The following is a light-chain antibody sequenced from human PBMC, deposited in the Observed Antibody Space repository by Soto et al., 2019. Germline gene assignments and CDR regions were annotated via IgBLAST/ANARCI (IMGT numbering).Light chain of an antibody. V-gene: IGLV2-11*01. Sequence: QSALTQPRSVSGSPGQSVTISCTGTSTDVGGYNYVSWYQQHPGKVPKLILYDVSKRPSGVPDRFSGSKPGNTASLTISGLQAEDEADYYCCSYAGRDTPYVFGSGTKVTVL. J-gene: IGLJ1*01. CDR1: STDVGGYNY. CDR3: CSYAGRDTPYV. CDR2: DVS.